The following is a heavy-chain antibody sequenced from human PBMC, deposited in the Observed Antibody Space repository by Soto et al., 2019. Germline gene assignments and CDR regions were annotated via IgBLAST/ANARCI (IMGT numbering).Heavy chain of an antibody. J-gene: IGHJ6*02. CDR2: FSGTGGNT. V-gene: IGHV3-23*01. D-gene: IGHD3-16*01. CDR1: GFTFTSYG. CDR3: ARGGGMDV. Sequence: EVQLLESGGGLLQPGGSLRLACEASGFTFTSYGMSWVRQAPGKGLEWVSSFSGTGGNTYYADSVKGRFTISRDNFKNTLYLQRNSLRPGDTAVYYCARGGGMDVWGQGTTVTVSS.